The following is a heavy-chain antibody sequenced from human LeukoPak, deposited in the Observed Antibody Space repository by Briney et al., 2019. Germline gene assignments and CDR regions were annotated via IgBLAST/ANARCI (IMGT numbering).Heavy chain of an antibody. CDR1: GFTFSSYA. V-gene: IGHV3-23*01. D-gene: IGHD3-22*01. CDR2: ISGSGGST. J-gene: IGHJ4*02. CDR3: AKDVYYDSSGYSPRQYCFDY. Sequence: GGSLRLSCAASGFTFSSYAMSWVRQAPGKGLEWVSAISGSGGSTYYADSVKGRFTISRGNSKNTLYLQMNSLRAEDAAVYYCAKDVYYDSSGYSPRQYCFDYWGQGTLVTVSS.